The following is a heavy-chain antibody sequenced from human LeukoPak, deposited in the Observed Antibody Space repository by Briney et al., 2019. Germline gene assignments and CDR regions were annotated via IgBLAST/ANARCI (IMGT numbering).Heavy chain of an antibody. CDR1: GGSISSGYY. Sequence: SETLSLTCAVSGGSISSGYYWGWIRQPPGKGLEWIGSIYHSGSTYYNPSLKSRVTISVDTSKNQFSLKLSSVTAADTAVYYCATLRGYDNWGQGTLVTVSS. V-gene: IGHV4-38-2*01. CDR3: ATLRGYDN. CDR2: IYHSGST. D-gene: IGHD5-12*01. J-gene: IGHJ4*02.